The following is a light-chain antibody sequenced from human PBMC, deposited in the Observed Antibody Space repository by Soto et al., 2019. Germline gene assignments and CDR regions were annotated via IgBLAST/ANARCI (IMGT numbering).Light chain of an antibody. CDR2: GAS. Sequence: EIVMTQSPATLSVSPEERATLSCRASQSVSSNLAWYQQKPGQAPRLLIYGASTRATGIPARFSGSGSGTEFTLTISSLQSADFAIFYCQQYNNWPPITFGQGTRLEIK. CDR1: QSVSSN. J-gene: IGKJ5*01. CDR3: QQYNNWPPIT. V-gene: IGKV3-15*01.